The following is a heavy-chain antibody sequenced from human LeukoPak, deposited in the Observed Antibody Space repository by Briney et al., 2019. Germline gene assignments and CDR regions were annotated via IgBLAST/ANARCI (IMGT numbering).Heavy chain of an antibody. CDR3: AKDGRGSGYFPDY. J-gene: IGHJ4*02. Sequence: GGSLRLSCAASGFTFSRYWMHWVRQAPGKGLVWVSRINSDGSNPSYADSVKGRFTISRDNAKNTLYLQMNSLRPEDSAVHYCAKDGRGSGYFPDYWGQGTLVTVSS. V-gene: IGHV3-74*01. CDR2: INSDGSNP. D-gene: IGHD3-22*01. CDR1: GFTFSRYW.